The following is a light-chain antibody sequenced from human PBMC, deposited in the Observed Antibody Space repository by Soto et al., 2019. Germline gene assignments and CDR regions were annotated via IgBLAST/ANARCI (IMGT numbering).Light chain of an antibody. CDR2: DAS. CDR3: QQLNSYPRALT. J-gene: IGKJ4*01. CDR1: QTVRNNY. Sequence: EFVLTQSPGTLSLSPGERATLSCRASQTVRNNYLAWYQQKPGQAPRLLIYDASSRATGIPDRFSGGGSGTDFTLTISSLQPEDFATYYCQQLNSYPRALTFGGGTKVDIK. V-gene: IGKV3-20*01.